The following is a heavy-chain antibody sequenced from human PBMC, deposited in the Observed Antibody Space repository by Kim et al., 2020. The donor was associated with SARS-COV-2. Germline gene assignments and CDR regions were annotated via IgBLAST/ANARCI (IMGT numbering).Heavy chain of an antibody. CDR3: ARNGQDYYYYYGMDV. CDR2: ISSSSSTI. CDR1: GFTFSSYS. V-gene: IGHV3-48*01. J-gene: IGHJ6*02. Sequence: GGSLRLSCAASGFTFSSYSMNWVRQAPGKGLEWVSYISSSSSTIYYADTVKGRFTISRDNAKNSLYLQMNRLRGEDTAVYYCARNGQDYYYYYGMDVWGQGTTVTVSS.